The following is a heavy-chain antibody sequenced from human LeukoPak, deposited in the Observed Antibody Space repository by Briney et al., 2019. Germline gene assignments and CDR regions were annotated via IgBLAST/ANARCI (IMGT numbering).Heavy chain of an antibody. CDR3: ANTRDDNNWRYYLDS. V-gene: IGHV4-39*01. Sequence: SETLSLTCTVSGGSISRNTCHWAWIRQPPGKGLEWVASIHYTGTTYYNPSLKGRVTMSVDTSKNQFSLKLNSLTAADTAVYYCANTRDDNNWRYYLDSWGQGTLVTASS. D-gene: IGHD5-24*01. J-gene: IGHJ4*02. CDR2: IHYTGTT. CDR1: GGSISRNTCH.